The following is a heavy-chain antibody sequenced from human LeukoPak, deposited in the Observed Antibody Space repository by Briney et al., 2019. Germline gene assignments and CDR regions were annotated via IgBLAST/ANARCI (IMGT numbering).Heavy chain of an antibody. D-gene: IGHD2-15*01. V-gene: IGHV6-1*01. Sequence: SQTLSLTCAISGDSVSSNSAAWNWIRQSPSRGLEWLGRTYYRSKWYNDYAVSVKSRITINPDTSKNQFSLQLNSVTPEDTAVYYCAREGYCSGGSCYSGFDYWGQGTLVTVSS. CDR2: TYYRSKWYN. J-gene: IGHJ4*02. CDR1: GDSVSSNSAA. CDR3: AREGYCSGGSCYSGFDY.